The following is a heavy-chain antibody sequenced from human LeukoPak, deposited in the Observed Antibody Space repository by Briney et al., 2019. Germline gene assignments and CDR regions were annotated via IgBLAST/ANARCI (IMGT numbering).Heavy chain of an antibody. CDR2: IYYSGST. D-gene: IGHD3-9*01. Sequence: PSETLSLTCTVSGGSISSSSYYWGWIRQPPGKGLEWIGSIYYSGSTYYNPSLKSRVTISVDTSKNQFSLKLSSVTAADTAVYYCARQLRYFDWLLFSYYMDVWGKGTTVTISS. V-gene: IGHV4-39*01. CDR1: GGSISSSSYY. J-gene: IGHJ6*03. CDR3: ARQLRYFDWLLFSYYMDV.